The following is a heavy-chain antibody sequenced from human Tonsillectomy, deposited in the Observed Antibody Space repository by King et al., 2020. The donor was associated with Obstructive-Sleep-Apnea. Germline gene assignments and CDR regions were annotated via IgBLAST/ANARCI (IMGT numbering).Heavy chain of an antibody. D-gene: IGHD2-2*03. J-gene: IGHJ5*02. CDR3: ARVGIVVVPAASFWFDP. V-gene: IGHV4-39*07. Sequence: LQLKESGPGLVKPSETLSLTCTVSGGTISSRSYHWGWIRQPPGKGLEWIGNIYYTGSTYYSPSLKSRVTISVDTSKNQFSLKLNSVTAADTAVYYCARVGIVVVPAASFWFDPWGQGTLVSVSS. CDR1: GGTISSRSYH. CDR2: IYYTGST.